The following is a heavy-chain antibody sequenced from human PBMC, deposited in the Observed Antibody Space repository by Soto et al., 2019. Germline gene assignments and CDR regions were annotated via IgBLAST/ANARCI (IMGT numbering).Heavy chain of an antibody. CDR3: AKDPNGDYIGAFDS. Sequence: SLRLSCVGSGFTFSTYAMTWVRQAPGKGLEWVSAISVGGGITKYADSVKGRFTISRDNSKNTLYLQMNSLRAEDTARYYCAKDPNGDYIGAFDSWGQGTLVTVSS. V-gene: IGHV3-23*01. D-gene: IGHD4-17*01. CDR1: GFTFSTYA. J-gene: IGHJ4*02. CDR2: ISVGGGIT.